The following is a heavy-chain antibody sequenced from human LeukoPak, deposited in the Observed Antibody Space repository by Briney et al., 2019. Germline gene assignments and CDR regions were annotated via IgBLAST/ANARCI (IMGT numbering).Heavy chain of an antibody. CDR3: AKSQSGSLRAPFDN. CDR2: INTYNGKT. CDR1: GYIFTNYG. V-gene: IGHV1-18*01. Sequence: ASVKVSCKASGYIFTNYGIIWVRQAPGQGLEWMGWINTYNGKTSYAQKVQGRVTMATDTSTSTAYMELRSLRSDDTAVYYCAKSQSGSLRAPFDNWGQGTLVTVSS. D-gene: IGHD3-10*01. J-gene: IGHJ4*02.